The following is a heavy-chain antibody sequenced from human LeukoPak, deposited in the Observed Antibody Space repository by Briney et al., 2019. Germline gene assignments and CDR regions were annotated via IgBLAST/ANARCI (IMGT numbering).Heavy chain of an antibody. V-gene: IGHV4-59*11. CDR2: IYYSGST. D-gene: IGHD6-13*01. CDR3: ARDSRSPTYYYYYMDV. J-gene: IGHJ6*03. CDR1: GESFSGHY. Sequence: SETLSLTCAVYGESFSGHYWSWIRQPPGKGLEWIGYIYYSGSTNYNPSLKSRVTISVDTSKNQFSLKLSSVTAADTAVYYCARDSRSPTYYYYYMDVWGKGTTVTVSS.